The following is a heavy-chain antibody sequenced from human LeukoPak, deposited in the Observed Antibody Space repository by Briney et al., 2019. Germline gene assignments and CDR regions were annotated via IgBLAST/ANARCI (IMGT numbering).Heavy chain of an antibody. D-gene: IGHD3-10*01. CDR1: GASISNYY. J-gene: IGHJ3*02. CDR2: ISTSGST. Sequence: PSETLSLTCTVSGASISNYYWSWIRQPAGKGLEWIGRISTSGSTNYNPSLKSRVTMSVDTSRNQFSLKLNSVTAADTAVYYCAKSNGYGLVDIWGQGTMVTVSS. CDR3: AKSNGYGLVDI. V-gene: IGHV4-4*07.